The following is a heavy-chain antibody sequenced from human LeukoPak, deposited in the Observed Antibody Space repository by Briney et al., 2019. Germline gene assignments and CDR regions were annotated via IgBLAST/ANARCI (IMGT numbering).Heavy chain of an antibody. CDR1: GFTFSSYG. D-gene: IGHD4-17*01. V-gene: IGHV3-30*03. CDR3: ARGFRSVTTWGYFDY. Sequence: GGSLRLSCAASGFTFSSYGMHWVRQAPGKGLEWAAVISYDGSNKYYADSVKGRFTISRDNSKNTLYLQMNSLRVDDTAVYYCARGFRSVTTWGYFDYWGQGALVTVSS. CDR2: ISYDGSNK. J-gene: IGHJ4*02.